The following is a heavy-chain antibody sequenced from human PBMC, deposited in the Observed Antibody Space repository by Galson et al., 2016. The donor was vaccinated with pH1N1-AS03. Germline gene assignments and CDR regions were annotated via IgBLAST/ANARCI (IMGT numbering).Heavy chain of an antibody. Sequence: SVKVSCKASGYTFTSYAMHWVRQAPGQRLEWMGWINAGNGDTKYSQKFQGRVTITRDTSASTAYMELSSLRSEDTAEYYCATDRGSGYDLVDYFYGMAVWGQSTTVTVSS. D-gene: IGHD5-12*01. CDR3: ATDRGSGYDLVDYFYGMAV. CDR2: INAGNGDT. J-gene: IGHJ6*02. CDR1: GYTFTSYA. V-gene: IGHV1-3*01.